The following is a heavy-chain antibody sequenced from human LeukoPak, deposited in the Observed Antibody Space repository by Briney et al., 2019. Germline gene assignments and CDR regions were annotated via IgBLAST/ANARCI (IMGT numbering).Heavy chain of an antibody. CDR3: ARDGGGYSYGWYYFDY. CDR1: GFTFGSYA. D-gene: IGHD5-18*01. CDR2: ISYDGSNK. V-gene: IGHV3-30-3*01. Sequence: GGSLRLSCAASGFTFGSYAMHWVRQAPGKGLEWVAVISYDGSNKYYADSVKGRFTISRDNSKNTLYLQMNSLRAEDTAVYYCARDGGGYSYGWYYFDYWGQGTLSPSPQ. J-gene: IGHJ4*02.